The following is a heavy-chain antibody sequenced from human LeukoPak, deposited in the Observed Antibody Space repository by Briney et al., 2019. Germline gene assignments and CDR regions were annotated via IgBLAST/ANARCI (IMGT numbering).Heavy chain of an antibody. CDR2: INQSGST. J-gene: IGHJ4*02. Sequence: SETLSLTCAVYGGSFSGYYWSWIRQPPGKGLEWIGEINQSGSTSYNPSLKSRITISVDTSKNQFSLKLSSVTAADTAVYYCARAGSTGYLRWGQGTLVTVSS. D-gene: IGHD5-12*01. V-gene: IGHV4-34*01. CDR3: ARAGSTGYLR. CDR1: GGSFSGYY.